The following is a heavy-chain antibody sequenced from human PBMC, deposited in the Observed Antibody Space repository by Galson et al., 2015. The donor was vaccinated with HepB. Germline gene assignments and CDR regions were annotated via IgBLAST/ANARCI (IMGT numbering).Heavy chain of an antibody. CDR1: GYTFTSYA. J-gene: IGHJ4*02. D-gene: IGHD3-22*01. V-gene: IGHV1-3*01. CDR3: AIDPYYYASSGSLDY. Sequence: SVKVSCTASGYTFTSYAMHWVRQAPGQRLEWMGWINAGNGNTKYSQKVQGRVTITRDTSASTAYMQMSSLRSEDTAVYYCAIDPYYYASSGSLDYWGQGTLVTVSS. CDR2: INAGNGNT.